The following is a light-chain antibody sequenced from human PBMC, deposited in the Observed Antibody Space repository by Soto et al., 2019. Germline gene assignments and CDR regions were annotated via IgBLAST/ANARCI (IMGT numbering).Light chain of an antibody. CDR1: SSDVGGYNY. Sequence: QSALTQPRSVSGSPGQSVTISCTGTSSDVGGYNYVSWYQQHPGKAPKLMIYDVSERPSGVPDRFSGSKSGNTASLTISGLQADDEADYYCCSYGGSYTVVFGGGTKLTVL. CDR2: DVS. V-gene: IGLV2-11*01. J-gene: IGLJ2*01. CDR3: CSYGGSYTVV.